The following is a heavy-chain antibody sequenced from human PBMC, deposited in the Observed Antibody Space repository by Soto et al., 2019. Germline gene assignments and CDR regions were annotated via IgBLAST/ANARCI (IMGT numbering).Heavy chain of an antibody. V-gene: IGHV3-7*01. J-gene: IGHJ4*02. D-gene: IGHD3-22*01. CDR3: ARDGYDSSGFRPDY. CDR1: GFTFNNYW. CDR2: IKRDGSEK. Sequence: EVQLVESGGGLVQPGGSLRLSCAASGFTFNNYWMSWVRQAPGKGLEWVANIKRDGSEKYYVDSVKGRFSISRDNAKNSLYLQMNSLRAEDMAVYYCARDGYDSSGFRPDYWGQGTLVTVSS.